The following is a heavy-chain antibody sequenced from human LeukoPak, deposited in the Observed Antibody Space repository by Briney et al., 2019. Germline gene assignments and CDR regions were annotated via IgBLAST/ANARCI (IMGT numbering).Heavy chain of an antibody. Sequence: PGRSLRLSCAASGFTFSSYGMHWVRQAPGKGLEWVAVISYDGSNKYYADSVKGRFTISRDNSKNTLYLQMNSLRAEDTAVYYCAKTRYFDLACYYYGMDVWGQGTTVTVSS. D-gene: IGHD3-9*01. CDR1: GFTFSSYG. CDR3: AKTRYFDLACYYYGMDV. V-gene: IGHV3-30*18. J-gene: IGHJ6*02. CDR2: ISYDGSNK.